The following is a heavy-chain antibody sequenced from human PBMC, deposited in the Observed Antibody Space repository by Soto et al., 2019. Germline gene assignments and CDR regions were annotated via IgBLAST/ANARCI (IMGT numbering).Heavy chain of an antibody. D-gene: IGHD6-6*01. CDR3: ARVYVIAARRADVYVYYYYYMDV. CDR2: MNPNSGNT. V-gene: IGHV1-8*01. CDR1: GYTFTSYD. Sequence: ASVKVSCKASGYTFTSYDVNWVRQATGQGLEWMGWMNPNSGNTGYAQKFQGRVTMTRNTSISTAYMELSSLRSEDTAVYYCARVYVIAARRADVYVYYYYYMDVWGKGTTVTVSS. J-gene: IGHJ6*03.